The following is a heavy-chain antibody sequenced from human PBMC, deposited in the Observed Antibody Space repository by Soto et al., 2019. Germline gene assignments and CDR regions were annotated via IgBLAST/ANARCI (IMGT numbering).Heavy chain of an antibody. D-gene: IGHD2-15*01. CDR1: GYSFTKYW. CDR2: IYPDDSDT. CDR3: ARPVGYCSGGSCRNDAFAI. Sequence: GESLKISCKGSGYSFTKYWLGWVRQMPGKGLEWMGIIYPDDSDTRYSPSFQGQVTFSADKSINTAYLQWSSLKASDTAIYYCARPVGYCSGGSCRNDAFAIWGQGTMVTVSS. J-gene: IGHJ3*02. V-gene: IGHV5-51*01.